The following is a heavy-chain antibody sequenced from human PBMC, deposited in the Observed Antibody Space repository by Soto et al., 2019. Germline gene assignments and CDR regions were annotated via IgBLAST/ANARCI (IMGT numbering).Heavy chain of an antibody. V-gene: IGHV3-30*18. CDR3: AKDLRWLVFYFDY. CDR1: GFTFSSYG. Sequence: QVQLVESGGGVVQPGRSLRLSCAASGFTFSSYGMHWVRQAPGKGLEWVAVISYDGSNKYYADSVKGRFTISRDNSKNPLYLQMNSLRAEDTAVYYCAKDLRWLVFYFDYWGQGTLVTVSS. D-gene: IGHD5-12*01. J-gene: IGHJ4*02. CDR2: ISYDGSNK.